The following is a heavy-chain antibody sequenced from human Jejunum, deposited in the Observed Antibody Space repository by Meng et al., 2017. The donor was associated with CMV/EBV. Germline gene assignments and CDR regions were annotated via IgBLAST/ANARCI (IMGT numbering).Heavy chain of an antibody. CDR3: ARQHFSGVSGTDKYYLDF. CDR1: YA. Sequence: YAIHMDRQAPGKGLEGVGVRSDGGNNKYYADSVKGQFNISRGNSKNTMFLQMNSLRPQDTGLYYCARQHFSGVSGTDKYYLDFWGQGTLVTVSS. D-gene: IGHD1-14*01. J-gene: IGHJ4*02. CDR2: RSDGGNNK. V-gene: IGHV3-30*04.